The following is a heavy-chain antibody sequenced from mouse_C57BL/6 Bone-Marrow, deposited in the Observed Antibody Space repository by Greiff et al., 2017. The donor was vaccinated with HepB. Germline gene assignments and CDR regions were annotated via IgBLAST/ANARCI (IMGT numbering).Heavy chain of an antibody. CDR1: GFTFSSYG. D-gene: IGHD1-1*01. J-gene: IGHJ1*03. Sequence: EVKLMESGGDLVKPGGSLKLSCAASGFTFSSYGMSWVRQTPDKRLEWVATISSGGSYTYYPDSVKGRFTISRDNAKNTLYLQMSSLTSEDTAVYYCARKGTVEAHCYFDVWGTGTTGTVSS. CDR2: ISSGGSYT. V-gene: IGHV5-6*01. CDR3: ARKGTVEAHCYFDV.